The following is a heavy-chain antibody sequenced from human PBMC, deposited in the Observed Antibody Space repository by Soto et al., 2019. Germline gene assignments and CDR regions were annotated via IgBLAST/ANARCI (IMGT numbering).Heavy chain of an antibody. CDR3: AKPLEQWVPYH. D-gene: IGHD6-19*01. Sequence: QVQLVESGGGVVQPGGSLRLSCAASGFTFRTHGMHWVRQAPGKGLEWVALISHDGSNTYYADSVKGRFTISRDNSNNTVFLQMNSLRPDDRAVYYCAKPLEQWVPYHRGQGTLVTVSS. CDR2: ISHDGSNT. CDR1: GFTFRTHG. J-gene: IGHJ4*02. V-gene: IGHV3-30*18.